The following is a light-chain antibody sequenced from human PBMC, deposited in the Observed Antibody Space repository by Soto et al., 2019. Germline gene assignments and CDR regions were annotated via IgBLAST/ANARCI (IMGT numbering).Light chain of an antibody. CDR3: SSFTSSITYV. Sequence: QSALTQPASVSGSPGQSITISCTGTSSDVGGYNSVSWYRQDPGKAPKLMIYDVTNRPSGVSNRFSGSKSGNTASLTISGLQAEDEADYYCSSFTSSITYVFGTGTKVNV. CDR2: DVT. CDR1: SSDVGGYNS. J-gene: IGLJ1*01. V-gene: IGLV2-14*01.